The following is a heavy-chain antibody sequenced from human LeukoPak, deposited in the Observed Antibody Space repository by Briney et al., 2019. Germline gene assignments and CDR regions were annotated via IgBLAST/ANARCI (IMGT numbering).Heavy chain of an antibody. CDR3: TKEGLPSGSSWSAWFDP. CDR1: GFTFSNYA. CDR2: ISPGGGST. J-gene: IGHJ5*02. V-gene: IGHV3-23*01. Sequence: GGSLRLSCVASGFTFSNYAMSWVRQAPGKGLEWVSAISPGGGSTYYADSVKGRFTISRDNSKNTLYLQMNSLRTEDTAVYYCTKEGLPSGSSWSAWFDPWGQGTLVTVSS. D-gene: IGHD3-10*01.